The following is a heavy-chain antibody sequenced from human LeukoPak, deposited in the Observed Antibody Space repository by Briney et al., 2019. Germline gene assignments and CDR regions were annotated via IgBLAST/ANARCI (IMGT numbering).Heavy chain of an antibody. CDR2: IIPIFGTA. CDR1: GGTFSSYA. J-gene: IGHJ4*02. V-gene: IGHV1-69*01. CDR3: ARAPGGYKKYFDY. D-gene: IGHD5-18*01. Sequence: SVKVSCKASGGTFSSYAISWVRQAPGQGLEWMGGIIPIFGTANYVQKFQGRVTITADESTSTAYMELSSLRSEDTAVYYCARAPGGYKKYFDYWGQGTLVTVSS.